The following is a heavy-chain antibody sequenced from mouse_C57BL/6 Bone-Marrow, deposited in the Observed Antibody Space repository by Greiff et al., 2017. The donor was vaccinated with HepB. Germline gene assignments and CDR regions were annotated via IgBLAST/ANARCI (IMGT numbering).Heavy chain of an antibody. CDR2: ISSGSSTI. Sequence: EVMLVESGGGLVKPGGSLKLSCAASGFTFSDYGMHWVRQAPEKGLEWVAYISSGSSTIYYADAVKGRFTISRDNAKNTLFLQMTRLRSEDTAMYYCARPFATAVEWYFDVWGTGTTVTVSS. CDR1: GFTFSDYG. D-gene: IGHD1-1*01. V-gene: IGHV5-17*01. CDR3: ARPFATAVEWYFDV. J-gene: IGHJ1*03.